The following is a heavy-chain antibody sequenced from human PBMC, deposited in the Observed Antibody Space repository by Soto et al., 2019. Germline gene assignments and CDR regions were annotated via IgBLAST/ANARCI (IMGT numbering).Heavy chain of an antibody. Sequence: QVQLVESGGGLVKPGGSLRLSCTASGFTFSDYYMTWIRQAPGKGLEWLSYISSGGFTIYYADSVKGRFTVSRDNAKNSMYLTMNTVRVEDTAVYYCARDPEIYYGMDVWGQGTTVTVSS. CDR3: ARDPEIYYGMDV. CDR1: GFTFSDYY. V-gene: IGHV3-11*01. CDR2: ISSGGFTI. J-gene: IGHJ6*02.